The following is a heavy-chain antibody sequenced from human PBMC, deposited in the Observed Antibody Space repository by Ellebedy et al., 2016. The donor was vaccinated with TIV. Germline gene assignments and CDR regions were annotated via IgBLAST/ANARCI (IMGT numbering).Heavy chain of an antibody. D-gene: IGHD6-19*01. Sequence: ASVKVSXXASGYTFTSYYMHWVRQAPGQGLEWMGIINPSGGSTSYAQKFQGRVTMTRDTSTSTAYMELRSLRSDDTAVYYCARDIWLGPFDYWGQGTLVTVSS. V-gene: IGHV1-46*01. CDR3: ARDIWLGPFDY. CDR1: GYTFTSYY. CDR2: INPSGGST. J-gene: IGHJ4*02.